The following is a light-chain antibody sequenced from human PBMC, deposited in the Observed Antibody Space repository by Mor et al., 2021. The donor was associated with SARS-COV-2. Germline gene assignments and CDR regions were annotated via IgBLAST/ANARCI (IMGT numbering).Light chain of an antibody. J-gene: IGLJ2*01. V-gene: IGLV5-45*01. CDR3: MIWHASTYI. CDR1: DLGSYR. Sequence: DLGSYRIYWYQQKPGSPPQYLLRYRSDSDKQQGSGVPSRFSGSKDASANAGILLISGLQSEDEADYYCMIWHASTYIFGGGT. CDR2: YRSDSDK.